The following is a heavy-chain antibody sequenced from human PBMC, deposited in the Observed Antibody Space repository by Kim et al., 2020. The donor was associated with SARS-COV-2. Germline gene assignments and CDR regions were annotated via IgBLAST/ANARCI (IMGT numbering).Heavy chain of an antibody. V-gene: IGHV3-30-3*02. CDR2: ISLDGSNT. CDR1: GFTFSGDL. Sequence: GGSRRLSCAASGFTFSGDLIHWVRQAPGKGLEWVALISLDGSNTFYSDSVKGRFSVSRDTSKNTLDLQMNSLRPDDTAVYYCADDDHSSGSYRRFNSWGQGTLVTVSS. J-gene: IGHJ4*02. D-gene: IGHD3-22*01. CDR3: ADDDHSSGSYRRFNS.